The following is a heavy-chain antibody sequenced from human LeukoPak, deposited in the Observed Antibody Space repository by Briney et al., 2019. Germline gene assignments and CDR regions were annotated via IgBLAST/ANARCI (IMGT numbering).Heavy chain of an antibody. CDR1: GATLSSYA. J-gene: IGHJ4*02. CDR2: IIPIFGTA. CDR3: ARDGVMSTIGYYFDY. Sequence: ASVKVSCKASGATLSSYAISWVRQAPGQGLEWMGGIIPIFGTANYAQKFQGRVTITADESTNTAYMEQSSLRSEDTAVYYCARDGVMSTIGYYFDYWGQGTLVTVSS. D-gene: IGHD5-24*01. V-gene: IGHV1-69*13.